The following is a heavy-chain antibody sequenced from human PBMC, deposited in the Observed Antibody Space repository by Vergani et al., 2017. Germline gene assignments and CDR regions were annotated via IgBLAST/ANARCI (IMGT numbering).Heavy chain of an antibody. CDR1: GVTFSSYT. CDR2: IIPILGIA. Sequence: QVQLVQSGAEVKKPGSSVKVSCKASGVTFSSYTISWVRQAPGQGLEWMGRIIPILGIANYAQKFQGRVTITADKSTSTAYMELSSLRSEDTAVYYCARAAAGNYYYYGMDVWGQGTTVTVSS. D-gene: IGHD6-13*01. V-gene: IGHV1-69*02. CDR3: ARAAAGNYYYYGMDV. J-gene: IGHJ6*02.